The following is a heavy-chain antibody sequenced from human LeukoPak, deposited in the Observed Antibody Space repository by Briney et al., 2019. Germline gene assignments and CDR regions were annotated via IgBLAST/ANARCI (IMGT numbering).Heavy chain of an antibody. J-gene: IGHJ4*02. Sequence: GGSLRLSCAASGFTFSSYAMSWVRQAPGKGLEWVSGIDRNGDSTGYADSVEGRFTISRDNAKNSLYLQMNSLRAEDTAVYYCASGGDGYNNFDYWGQGTLVTVSS. CDR2: IDRNGDST. CDR3: ASGGDGYNNFDY. D-gene: IGHD5-24*01. V-gene: IGHV3-20*04. CDR1: GFTFSSYA.